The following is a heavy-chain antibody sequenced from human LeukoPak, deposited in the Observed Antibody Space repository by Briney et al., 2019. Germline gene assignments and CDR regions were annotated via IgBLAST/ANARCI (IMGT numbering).Heavy chain of an antibody. CDR2: ISGTGGTT. V-gene: IGHV3-23*01. J-gene: IGHJ4*02. D-gene: IGHD1-26*01. Sequence: GGSLRLSCAASGFTFSSYAMSWVRQAPGKGLEWVSAISGTGGTTYYADSAKGRFTISRDNSKNTLYLQMNSLRAEDTAVYYCAKEIIVAAAYFDYWGQGTLVTVSS. CDR3: AKEIIVAAAYFDY. CDR1: GFTFSSYA.